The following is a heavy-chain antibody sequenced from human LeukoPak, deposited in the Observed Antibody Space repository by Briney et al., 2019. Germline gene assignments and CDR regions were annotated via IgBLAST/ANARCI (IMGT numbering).Heavy chain of an antibody. CDR1: GYTFTGYD. J-gene: IGHJ5*02. V-gene: IGHV1-2*02. D-gene: IGHD2-2*01. CDR2: INPNSGGT. CDR3: ATCSSTSCYLPYNWFDP. Sequence: ASVKVSCKASGYTFTGYDMHWVRQAPGQGLEWMGWINPNSGGTNYAQKFQGRVTMTRDTSISTAYMELSRLRSDDTAVYYCATCSSTSCYLPYNWFDPWGQGTLVTVSS.